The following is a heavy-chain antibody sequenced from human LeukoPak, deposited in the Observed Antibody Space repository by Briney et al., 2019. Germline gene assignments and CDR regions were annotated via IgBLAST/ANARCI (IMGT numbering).Heavy chain of an antibody. Sequence: PGGSLRLSCAASGFTFSSYSMNWVRQAPGKWLEFVSPISSSSSYIYYADSVKCRFTISRDNAKNSLYLQINSLRVEDTAVYYCARDTHRYSRYCSGGSCYPYFDYWDQGTLVTVSS. D-gene: IGHD2-15*01. CDR3: ARDTHRYSRYCSGGSCYPYFDY. CDR2: ISSSSSYI. V-gene: IGHV3-21*01. J-gene: IGHJ4*02. CDR1: GFTFSSYS.